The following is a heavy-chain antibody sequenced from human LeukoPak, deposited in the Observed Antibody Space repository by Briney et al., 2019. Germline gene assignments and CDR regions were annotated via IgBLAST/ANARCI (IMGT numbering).Heavy chain of an antibody. CDR1: GDSTSSTTSY. CDR2: IYFTVPT. V-gene: IGHV4-39*02. J-gene: IGHJ4*02. D-gene: IGHD6-13*01. CDR3: ARGLYDGGSWFHFDS. Sequence: PSETLSLTCTVSGDSTSSTTSYWASIRLPPGKGLEWIGYIYFTVPTFYNPSLKSRLIMSIGTSKNHFSLDLNSVTAADMAVYYCARGLYDGGSWFHFDSWGQGTLVTVSS.